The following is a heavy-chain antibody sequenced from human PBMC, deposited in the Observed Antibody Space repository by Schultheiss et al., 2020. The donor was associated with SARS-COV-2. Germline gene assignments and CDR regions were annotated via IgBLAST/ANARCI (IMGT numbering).Heavy chain of an antibody. CDR1: GFIFSNHA. CDR2: IVFDGTKK. D-gene: IGHD3-10*01. Sequence: GGSLRLSCAASGFIFSNHAMHWVRQSPGKGLEWVSLIVFDGTKKYYADSVKGRFTISRDNSKNTLYLQMNSLRAEDTAMYYCAKGGYSASGSCGTDLFDFWGQGALVTVSS. J-gene: IGHJ4*02. CDR3: AKGGYSASGSCGTDLFDF. V-gene: IGHV3-30*02.